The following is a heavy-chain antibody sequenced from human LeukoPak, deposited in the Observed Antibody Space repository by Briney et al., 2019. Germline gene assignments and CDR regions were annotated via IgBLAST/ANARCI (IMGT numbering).Heavy chain of an antibody. J-gene: IGHJ5*02. CDR1: GGSFSGYY. CDR3: ARAQGDFWSGSCWFDP. CDR2: INHSGST. Sequence: SETLSLTCAVYGGSFSGYYWSWIRQPPGKGLEWIGEINHSGSTNYNPSLKSRVTISVDTSKNQFSLKLSSVTAADTAVYYCARAQGDFWSGSCWFDPWGQGTLVTVSS. D-gene: IGHD3-3*01. V-gene: IGHV4-34*01.